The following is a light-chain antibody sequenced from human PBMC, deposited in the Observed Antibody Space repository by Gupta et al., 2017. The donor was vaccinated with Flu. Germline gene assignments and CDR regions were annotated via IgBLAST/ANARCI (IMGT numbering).Light chain of an antibody. CDR2: GAS. CDR3: QNESSSTWT. CDR1: QSMSSSH. Sequence: EIVLTQSPGTLSLSPGERATFSCRASQSMSSSHLGWYQQKPGQAPRLLIYGASRRATGIPDSFSGSGSGTEFTLTISRREPEDFAVYYCQNESSSTWTFGQGTXVEIK. J-gene: IGKJ1*01. V-gene: IGKV3-20*01.